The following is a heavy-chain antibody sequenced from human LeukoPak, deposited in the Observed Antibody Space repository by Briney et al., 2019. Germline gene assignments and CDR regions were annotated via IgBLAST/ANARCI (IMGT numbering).Heavy chain of an antibody. D-gene: IGHD3-10*01. CDR3: ARALDEFGSFDY. J-gene: IGHJ4*02. V-gene: IGHV4-30-4*01. CDR2: IYYSGST. CDR1: GGSISSGDYY. Sequence: SETLSLTCTVSGGSISSGDYYWGWLRQPPGTGLEWIGYIYYSGSTYYNPSLKSRVTISVDTSKHQFSLKLSSVTAAGTAVYYCARALDEFGSFDYWGQGTLVTVSS.